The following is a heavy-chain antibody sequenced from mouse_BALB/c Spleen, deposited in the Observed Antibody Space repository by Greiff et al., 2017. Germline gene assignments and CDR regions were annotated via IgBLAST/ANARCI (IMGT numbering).Heavy chain of an antibody. CDR3: ARYRGYYYGSSPSAMDY. J-gene: IGHJ4*01. CDR1: GDSITSGY. Sequence: EVKLVESGPSLVKPSQTLSLTCSVTGDSITSGYWNWIRKFPGNKLEYMGYISYSGSTYYNPSLKSRISITRDTSKNQYYLQLNSVTTEDTATYYCARYRGYYYGSSPSAMDYWGQGTSVTVSS. D-gene: IGHD1-1*01. V-gene: IGHV3-8*02. CDR2: ISYSGST.